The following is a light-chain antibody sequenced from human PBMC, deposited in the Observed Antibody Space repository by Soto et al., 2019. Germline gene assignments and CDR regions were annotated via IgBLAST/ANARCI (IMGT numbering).Light chain of an antibody. CDR1: QTISSW. CDR3: QHYNSYSAA. J-gene: IGKJ1*01. Sequence: DIQMTQSPSTLSGSVGDRVTITCRASQTISSWLAWYQQKPGKAPKLLIYKASTLKSGVPSRFSGSGSGTEFTLTISSLQPDDFATYYCQHYNSYSAAFXQGT. V-gene: IGKV1-5*03. CDR2: KAS.